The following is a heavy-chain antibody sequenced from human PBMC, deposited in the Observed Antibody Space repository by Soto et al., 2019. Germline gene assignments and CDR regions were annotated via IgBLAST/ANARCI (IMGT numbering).Heavy chain of an antibody. Sequence: QVQLEQSGAEVKKPGSPVKISCKASGGTLSDHGVSWLRQAPGQGLEWVGGTIPVFNTAKYAPKFQGRVTIAADKSTNIAYMELGSLRSDDTAFYYCARGVYGSGNYYTGPSAFDIWGQGTLVIVSS. CDR2: TIPVFNTA. V-gene: IGHV1-69*06. J-gene: IGHJ3*02. CDR1: GGTLSDHG. CDR3: ARGVYGSGNYYTGPSAFDI. D-gene: IGHD3-10*01.